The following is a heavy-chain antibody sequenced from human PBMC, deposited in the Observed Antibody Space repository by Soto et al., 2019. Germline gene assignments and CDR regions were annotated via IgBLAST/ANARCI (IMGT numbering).Heavy chain of an antibody. V-gene: IGHV1-18*01. J-gene: IGHJ4*02. D-gene: IGHD1-7*01. Sequence: ASVKVSCKASGYTFTSYGISWVRQAPGQGLEWMGWISAYNGNTNYAQKLQGRVTMTTDTSTSTAYMELRSLRSDDTAVYYCARVPRRPAFDNWNYQAIDYWGQGTLVTVSS. CDR2: ISAYNGNT. CDR3: ARVPRRPAFDNWNYQAIDY. CDR1: GYTFTSYG.